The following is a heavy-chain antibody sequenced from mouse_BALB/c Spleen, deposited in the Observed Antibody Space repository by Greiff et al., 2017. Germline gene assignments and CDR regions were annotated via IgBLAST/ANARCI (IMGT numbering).Heavy chain of an antibody. CDR2: ISSGSSTI. D-gene: IGHD4-1*01. J-gene: IGHJ4*01. V-gene: IGHV5-17*02. Sequence: EVKLVESGGGLVQPGGSRKLSCAASGFTFSSFGMHWVRQAPEKGLEWVAYISSGSSTIYYADTVKGRFTISRDNPKNTLFLQMTSLRSEDTAMYYCARGDWDLAMDYWGQGTSVTVSS. CDR3: ARGDWDLAMDY. CDR1: GFTFSSFG.